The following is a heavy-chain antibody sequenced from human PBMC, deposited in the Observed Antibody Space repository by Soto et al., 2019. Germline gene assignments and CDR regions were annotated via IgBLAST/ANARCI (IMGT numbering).Heavy chain of an antibody. CDR1: GYTFTNYW. J-gene: IGHJ6*02. V-gene: IGHV5-51*01. CDR3: AASIFYYGMDV. CDR2: IYPGDSDT. Sequence: GESLKISCKGSGYTFTNYWIGWVRQVPGKGLEWMGIIYPGDSDTKYNPSFQGQVTISADKSITTTHLRWTSLKASDTAIYYCAASIFYYGMDVWGQGTTVTVSS.